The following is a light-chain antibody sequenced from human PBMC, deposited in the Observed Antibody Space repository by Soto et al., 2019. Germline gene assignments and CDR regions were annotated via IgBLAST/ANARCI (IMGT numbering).Light chain of an antibody. J-gene: IGLJ1*01. CDR2: EGT. V-gene: IGLV2-23*01. CDR1: SSDVGSYNL. Sequence: ALTQPASVSGSPGQAITISCTGTSSDVGSYNLVSWYQQHPGKAPKLMIYEGTKRPSGVSDRFSGSRSGNTASLTISGLQAEDEADYYCCSYASSTTYVFGTGTKVTVL. CDR3: CSYASSTTYV.